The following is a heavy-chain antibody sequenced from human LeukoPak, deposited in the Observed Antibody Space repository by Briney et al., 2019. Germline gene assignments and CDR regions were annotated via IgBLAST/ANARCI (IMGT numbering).Heavy chain of an antibody. V-gene: IGHV4-59*01. CDR3: ARDRTGKNWFDP. D-gene: IGHD1-1*01. CDR2: IYDSGTT. J-gene: IGHJ5*02. CDR1: GGSINSYY. Sequence: KPSETLSLTCTVSGGSINSYYWSWIRQTPGKGLKWIVYIYDSGTTNYNPSLKSGVTISVDTSKNQFSLKLSSVTAADTAVYYCARDRTGKNWFDPWGQGTLVTVSS.